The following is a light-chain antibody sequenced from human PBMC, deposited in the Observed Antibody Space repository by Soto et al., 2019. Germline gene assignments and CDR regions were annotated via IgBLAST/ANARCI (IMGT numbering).Light chain of an antibody. V-gene: IGKV1-5*01. J-gene: IGKJ1*01. CDR1: QSIGDS. Sequence: DIQMTQSPSXLSASVGDRVTITCRASQSIGDSLAWYQQKPGKAPYLLISDVSSLERGVPSRFSGSGSGTEFTLTISSMQPDDFATFYCQQYNGYSRTFGQGTKVDIK. CDR3: QQYNGYSRT. CDR2: DVS.